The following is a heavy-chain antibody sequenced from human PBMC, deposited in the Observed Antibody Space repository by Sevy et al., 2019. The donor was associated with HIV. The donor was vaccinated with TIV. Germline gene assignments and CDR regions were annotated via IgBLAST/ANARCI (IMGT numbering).Heavy chain of an antibody. CDR2: VSGSSNYI. CDR3: ARGPPDGSYDYFDY. CDR1: GFTFINYN. V-gene: IGHV3-21*06. D-gene: IGHD1-26*01. J-gene: IGHJ4*02. Sequence: GGSLRLSCAASGFTFINYNMNWVRQAPGKGLEWVASVSGSSNYIYYTESLKGRFIISRDNAKDTLYLQMNSLRADDSAVYYCARGPPDGSYDYFDYWAKGTLVTVSS.